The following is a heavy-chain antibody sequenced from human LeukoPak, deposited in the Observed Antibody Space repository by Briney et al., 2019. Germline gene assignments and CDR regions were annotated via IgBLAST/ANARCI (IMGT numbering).Heavy chain of an antibody. CDR3: AKAVAGFWYFDL. Sequence: GGSLRLSCAASGFTFSSYATSWVRQPPGKGLEWVSGISSSGGSTYYADSVKGRFTISRDNSKNTLYLQMNSLRAEDTAVYYCAKAVAGFWYFDLWGRGTLVTVSS. CDR2: ISSSGGST. J-gene: IGHJ2*01. CDR1: GFTFSSYA. V-gene: IGHV3-23*01. D-gene: IGHD6-19*01.